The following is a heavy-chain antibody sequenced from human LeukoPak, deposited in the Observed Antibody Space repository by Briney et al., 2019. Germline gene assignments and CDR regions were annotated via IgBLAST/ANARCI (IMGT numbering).Heavy chain of an antibody. J-gene: IGHJ4*02. CDR3: ASRAAAGTDY. V-gene: IGHV3-30*04. CDR1: GFTFSSYA. D-gene: IGHD6-13*01. CDR2: ISYDGSNK. Sequence: SGRSLRLSCAASGFTFSSYAMHWVRQAPGKGLEWVAVISYDGSNKYYADSVKGRFTISRDNSKNTLYLQMNSLRAEDTAVYYWASRAAAGTDYWGQGTRVTVSS.